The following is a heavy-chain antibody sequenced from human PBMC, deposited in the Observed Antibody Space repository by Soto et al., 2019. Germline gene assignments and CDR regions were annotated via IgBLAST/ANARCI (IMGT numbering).Heavy chain of an antibody. CDR3: ARDRGYYYDSSGYGNYYYGMDV. J-gene: IGHJ6*02. V-gene: IGHV4-30-4*01. D-gene: IGHD3-22*01. CDR2: IYYSGST. CDR1: GGSISSGDYY. Sequence: QVQLQESGPGLVKPSQTLSLTCTVSGGSISSGDYYWSWIRQPPGKGLEWIGCIYYSGSTYYNPSLKSRVTISVDTSKNQSSLKLSAVTAADTAVYYCARDRGYYYDSSGYGNYYYGMDVWGQGTTVTVSS.